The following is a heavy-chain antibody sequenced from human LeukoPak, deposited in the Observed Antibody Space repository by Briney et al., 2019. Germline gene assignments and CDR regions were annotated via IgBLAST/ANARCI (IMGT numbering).Heavy chain of an antibody. V-gene: IGHV3-7*03. CDR1: GFTFSSYS. D-gene: IGHD3-10*01. CDR3: ARVVLLSYYYGSGSYYIDY. J-gene: IGHJ4*02. Sequence: GGSLRLSCAASGFTFSSYSMNWVRQAPGKGLEWVANIKHDGSAQNYVDSVKGRFTISRDNAGNSLYLQMNSLRAEDTAVYYCARVVLLSYYYGSGSYYIDYWGQGTLVTVSS. CDR2: IKHDGSAQ.